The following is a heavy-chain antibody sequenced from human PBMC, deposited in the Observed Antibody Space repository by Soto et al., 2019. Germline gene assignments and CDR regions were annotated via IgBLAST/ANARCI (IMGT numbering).Heavy chain of an antibody. CDR2: ISYDGSNK. D-gene: IGHD4-17*01. J-gene: IGHJ2*01. Sequence: QVQLVESGGGVVQPGRSLRLSCAASGFTFSSYAMHWVRQAPGKGLEWVAVISYDGSNKYYADSVKGRLTISRDNSNNTLYLQMNSLRDEDTAVYYCARDHEPDYVQILSGYFDLWGRGTLVTVSS. CDR3: ARDHEPDYVQILSGYFDL. CDR1: GFTFSSYA. V-gene: IGHV3-30-3*01.